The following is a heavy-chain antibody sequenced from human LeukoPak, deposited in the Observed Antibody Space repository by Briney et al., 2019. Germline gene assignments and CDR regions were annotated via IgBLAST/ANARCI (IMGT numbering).Heavy chain of an antibody. Sequence: SQTLSLACAVSGGSISSGGYSWSWIRQPPGKGLEWIGYIYHSGSTYYSPSLKSRVTISVDRSKNQFSLKLSSVTAADTAVYYCARVSYDSSGYSFFDYWGQGTLVTVSS. V-gene: IGHV4-30-2*01. CDR3: ARVSYDSSGYSFFDY. J-gene: IGHJ4*02. CDR1: GGSISSGGYS. CDR2: IYHSGST. D-gene: IGHD3-22*01.